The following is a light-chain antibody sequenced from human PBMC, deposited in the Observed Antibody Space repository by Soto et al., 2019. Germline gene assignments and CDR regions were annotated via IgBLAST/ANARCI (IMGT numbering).Light chain of an antibody. Sequence: QSALTQPASVSGSPGQSITITCTGTSSDVATYNRVSWYQHHPGKAPKLLISEVIKRPSGVSNRLSGSKSGNTASLTISGLQAEDEAAYYCCSYTNTGTFVFGSGTKLTVL. CDR2: EVI. J-gene: IGLJ1*01. CDR3: CSYTNTGTFV. CDR1: SSDVATYNR. V-gene: IGLV2-23*02.